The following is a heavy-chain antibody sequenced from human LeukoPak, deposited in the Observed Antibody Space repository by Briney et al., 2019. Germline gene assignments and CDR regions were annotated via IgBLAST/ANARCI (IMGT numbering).Heavy chain of an antibody. CDR1: GFTFSSYA. Sequence: PGGSLRLSCAASGFTFSSYAMSWVRQAPGKGLEWVSAISGSGGSTYYADSVKGRFTISRDNSKNTLYLQMNSLRAEDTAVYYCAKDQYYYGSGSYCTDAFDIWGQGTMVTVSS. J-gene: IGHJ3*02. CDR2: ISGSGGST. V-gene: IGHV3-23*01. CDR3: AKDQYYYGSGSYCTDAFDI. D-gene: IGHD3-10*01.